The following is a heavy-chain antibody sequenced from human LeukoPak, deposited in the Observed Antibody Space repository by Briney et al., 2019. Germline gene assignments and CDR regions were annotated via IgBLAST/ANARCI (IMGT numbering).Heavy chain of an antibody. CDR2: ISSSGSTI. J-gene: IGHJ4*02. CDR1: GFTFSSYE. CDR3: ARDSSGTVTTEY. D-gene: IGHD4-17*01. V-gene: IGHV3-48*03. Sequence: GGSLRLSCAASGFTFSSYEMNWVRQAPGKGLDWVSYISSSGSTIYYADSVKGRFTISRDNAKNSLYMQMNSQRAEDKAVYYCARDSSGTVTTEYWGQGTLVTVSS.